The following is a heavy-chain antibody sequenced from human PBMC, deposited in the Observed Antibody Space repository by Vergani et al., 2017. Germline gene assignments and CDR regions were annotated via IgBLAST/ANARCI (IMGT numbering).Heavy chain of an antibody. CDR3: AKAHGYCSGGSPPPVCFVY. V-gene: IGHV3-23*01. Sequence: EVQLLESGGGLVQPGGSLRLSCAASGFTFSSYAMSWVRQAPGKGLEWVSAISGSGGSTYYADSVKGRFTISRDNSKNTLYLQMNSLRAEDTAVYYCAKAHGYCSGGSPPPVCFVYWGQGTLVTVSS. CDR1: GFTFSSYA. D-gene: IGHD2-15*01. CDR2: ISGSGGST. J-gene: IGHJ4*02.